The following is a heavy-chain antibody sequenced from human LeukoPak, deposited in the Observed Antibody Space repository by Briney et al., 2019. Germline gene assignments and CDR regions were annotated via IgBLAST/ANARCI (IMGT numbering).Heavy chain of an antibody. D-gene: IGHD4-11*01. J-gene: IGHJ4*02. V-gene: IGHV3-23*01. Sequence: GGSLRLSCAASGFTFSSYAMNWVRQAPGKGLEWVSSISGSGGRTYYADSVKGRFTISRDNSKNTLYLQMNSLRAEDTAVYYCANPPTVTSFDHWGQGTLVTVSS. CDR1: GFTFSSYA. CDR2: ISGSGGRT. CDR3: ANPPTVTSFDH.